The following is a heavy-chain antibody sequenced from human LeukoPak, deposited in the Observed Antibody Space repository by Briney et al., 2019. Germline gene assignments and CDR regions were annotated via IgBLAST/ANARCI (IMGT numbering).Heavy chain of an antibody. Sequence: PVKVSRKASGGTFSSYAISWVRQAPGQGLEWMGGIIPIFGTANYAQKFQGRVTITADESTSTAYMELSSLRSEDTAVYYCARDQDSSSSMPFDYWGPGTLVTVSS. D-gene: IGHD6-6*01. CDR2: IIPIFGTA. CDR3: ARDQDSSSSMPFDY. J-gene: IGHJ4*02. V-gene: IGHV1-69*13. CDR1: GGTFSSYA.